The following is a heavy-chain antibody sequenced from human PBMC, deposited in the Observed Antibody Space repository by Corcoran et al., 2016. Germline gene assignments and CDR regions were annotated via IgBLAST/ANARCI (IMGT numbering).Heavy chain of an antibody. D-gene: IGHD3-10*01. Sequence: QVQLQESGPGLVKPSETLSLTCTVSGGSVSSSDSYWIWIRQPPGKGLEWLGNIYYNGNTNYNPSLKSRVTISIDTSKNQFSLNLTSVTAADTAVYYWARSGGSGRSFDYWGQGTLVTVSS. CDR2: IYYNGNT. CDR3: ARSGGSGRSFDY. J-gene: IGHJ4*02. CDR1: GGSVSSSDSY. V-gene: IGHV4-61*08.